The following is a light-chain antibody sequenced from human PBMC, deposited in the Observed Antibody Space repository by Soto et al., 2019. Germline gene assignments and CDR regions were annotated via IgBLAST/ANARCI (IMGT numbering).Light chain of an antibody. Sequence: EIVLTQSPGTLSLSPGERATFSCRASQNIRTNLAWYQQKPGQAPRLLIYGASTRATGIPARFSGSGSGTEFILTISSLQSEDFAIYYCQQYNNWLLTFGGGTKVDIK. CDR2: GAS. CDR1: QNIRTN. V-gene: IGKV3-15*01. J-gene: IGKJ4*02. CDR3: QQYNNWLLT.